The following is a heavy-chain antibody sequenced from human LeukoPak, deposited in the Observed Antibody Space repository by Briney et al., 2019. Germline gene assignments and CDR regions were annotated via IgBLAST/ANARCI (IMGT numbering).Heavy chain of an antibody. V-gene: IGHV4-34*01. J-gene: IGHJ4*02. D-gene: IGHD6-6*01. CDR3: AGSIAARLDY. CDR1: GGSISNYY. Sequence: PSETLSLTCTVSGGSISNYYWSWIRQPPGKGLEWIGEINHSGSTNYNPSLKSRVTISVDTSKNQFSLKLSSVTAADTAVYYCAGSIAARLDYWGQGTLVTVSS. CDR2: INHSGST.